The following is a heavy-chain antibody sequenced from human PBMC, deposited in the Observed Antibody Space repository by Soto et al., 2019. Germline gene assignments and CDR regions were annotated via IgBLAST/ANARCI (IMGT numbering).Heavy chain of an antibody. CDR3: AKDSRPNLITTASYYYYYMDV. CDR1: GFTFDDYA. Sequence: EVQLVESGGGLEQPGRSLRLSCAASGFTFDDYAMHWVRQAPGKGLEWVSGISWNSGDKVYADSVKGRFTISRDNAQNSLYLYMNSLRAEDTALYYCAKDSRPNLITTASYYYYYMDVWGKGTTVTVSS. V-gene: IGHV3-9*01. CDR2: ISWNSGDK. D-gene: IGHD6-13*01. J-gene: IGHJ6*03.